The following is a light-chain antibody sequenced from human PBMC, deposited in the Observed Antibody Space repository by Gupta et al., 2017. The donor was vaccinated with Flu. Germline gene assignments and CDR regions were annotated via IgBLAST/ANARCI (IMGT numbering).Light chain of an antibody. CDR2: AAS. CDR3: QQRGT. CDR1: QSISSY. Sequence: DIQMTQSPSSLSASVGDRVTITCRASQSISSYLNWYQQKPGKAPKLLIYAASSLQSGVPARFSGSGSGTDFTLTISRQQPEDFATYYCQQRGTFGPGTKVEIK. J-gene: IGKJ3*01. V-gene: IGKV1-39*01.